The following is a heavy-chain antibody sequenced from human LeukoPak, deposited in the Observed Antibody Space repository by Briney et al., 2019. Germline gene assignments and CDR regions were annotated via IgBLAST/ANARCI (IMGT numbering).Heavy chain of an antibody. CDR3: AKDNCSSTSCYFSYYYYYMDV. CDR1: GFTFSSYE. J-gene: IGHJ6*03. D-gene: IGHD2-2*01. V-gene: IGHV3-48*03. CDR2: ISSSGSTI. Sequence: AGGSLRLSCAASGFTFSSYEMNWVRQAPGKGLEWVSYISSSGSTIYYADSVKGRFTISRDNSKNTLYLQMNSLRAEDTAVYYCAKDNCSSTSCYFSYYYYYMDVWGKGTTVTISS.